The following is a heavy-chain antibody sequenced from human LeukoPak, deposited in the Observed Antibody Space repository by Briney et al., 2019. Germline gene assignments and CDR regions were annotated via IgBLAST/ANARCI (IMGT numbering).Heavy chain of an antibody. J-gene: IGHJ4*02. CDR1: GFTFSSYA. CDR2: ISGSGGST. D-gene: IGHD5-12*01. CDR3: AKEYSGYDFDY. Sequence: GGSLRLSCAASGFTFSSYAMSWVRQAPGKGLEWVSAISGSGGSTYYADCVRGRFTISRDNCENRVYLQMDSLRAEDTALYYCAKEYSGYDFDYWGQGTLVTVSS. V-gene: IGHV3-23*01.